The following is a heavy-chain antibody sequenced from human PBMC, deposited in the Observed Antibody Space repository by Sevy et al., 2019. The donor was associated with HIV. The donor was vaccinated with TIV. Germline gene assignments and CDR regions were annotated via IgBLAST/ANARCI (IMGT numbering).Heavy chain of an antibody. Sequence: SETLSLTCAVYGGSFSGYYWSWIRQPPGKGLEWIGEINHSGSTKYNPSLKSRVTISVDTSKNQFSLKLSSVTAADTAVYYCARRTPYNTYYDFWSGYENYFDYWRQGTLVTVSS. J-gene: IGHJ4*02. CDR3: ARRTPYNTYYDFWSGYENYFDY. D-gene: IGHD3-3*01. CDR2: INHSGST. CDR1: GGSFSGYY. V-gene: IGHV4-34*01.